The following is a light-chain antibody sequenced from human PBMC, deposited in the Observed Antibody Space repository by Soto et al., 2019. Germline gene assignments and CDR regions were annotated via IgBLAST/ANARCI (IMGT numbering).Light chain of an antibody. CDR1: QYINTR. V-gene: IGKV3D-15*01. J-gene: IGKJ5*01. CDR3: QQYNNWPPIT. CDR2: DAS. Sequence: ESLLTQSPATLSSFPGDRVTLSCRASQYINTRLAWYQHRPGQAPRLLIYDASTRATGISARFSGSGSGTEFTLTITSLQSEDFAVFYCQQYNNWPPITFGQGTRLEIK.